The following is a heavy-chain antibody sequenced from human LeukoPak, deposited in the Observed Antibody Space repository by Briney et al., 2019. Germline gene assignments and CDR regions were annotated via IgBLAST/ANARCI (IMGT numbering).Heavy chain of an antibody. CDR2: IYYSGSD. Sequence: SETLSLTCTVSGVSISSYYWSWIRQPPGKGLEWIGYIYYSGSDYVYYNGKTVYNPSLKSRVTISVDTSKNQFSLKLSSVTAADTAVYYCARGRRRGDAFDIWGQGTMVTVSS. V-gene: IGHV4-59*12. CDR1: GVSISSYY. CDR3: ARGRRRGDAFDI. J-gene: IGHJ3*02.